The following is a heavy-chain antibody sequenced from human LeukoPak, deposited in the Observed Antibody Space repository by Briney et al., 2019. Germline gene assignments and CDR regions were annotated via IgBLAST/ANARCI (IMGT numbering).Heavy chain of an antibody. D-gene: IGHD6-13*01. CDR2: INPNSGGT. J-gene: IGHJ4*02. CDR1: GYTFTGYY. V-gene: IGHV1-2*02. Sequence: GASVKVSCKASGYTFTGYYMHWVRQAPGQGLEWMGWINPNSGGTNYAQKFRGRVTMTRDTSISTAYMELSRLRSDDTAVYYCAISIAAAGTTINARRPSFSFPAPGYWGQGTLVTVSS. CDR3: AISIAAAGTTINARRPSFSFPAPGY.